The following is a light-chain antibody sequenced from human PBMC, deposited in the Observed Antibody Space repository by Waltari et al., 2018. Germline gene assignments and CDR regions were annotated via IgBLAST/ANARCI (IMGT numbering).Light chain of an antibody. V-gene: IGKV1-39*01. Sequence: DIQMTQSPSSLSASVGVRVTITCRARQSISTFLNWYQQKEGRAPKLLIYAASTLQRGVPSRFSGSGAGSDFTLTISSLQPEDSATYHCQESVSTPKGTFGPGTKVEIK. CDR3: QESVSTPKGT. J-gene: IGKJ3*01. CDR1: QSISTF. CDR2: AAS.